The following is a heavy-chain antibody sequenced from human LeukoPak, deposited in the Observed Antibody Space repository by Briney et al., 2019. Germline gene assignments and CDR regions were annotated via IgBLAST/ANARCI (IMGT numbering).Heavy chain of an antibody. CDR3: ARENWSNDY. V-gene: IGHV3-7*01. Sequence: GGSLRLSCAASGFTFTTHYMTWVRQAPGKGLEWLANISQDGRTKYYADSVEGRFAISRDNAINSVFLQMNSVRAEDTAVYYCARENWSNDYWGQGTLVTVSS. J-gene: IGHJ4*02. CDR1: GFTFTTHY. D-gene: IGHD1-1*01. CDR2: ISQDGRTK.